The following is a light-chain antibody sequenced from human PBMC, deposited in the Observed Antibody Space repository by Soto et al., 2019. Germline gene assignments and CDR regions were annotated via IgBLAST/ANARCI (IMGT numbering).Light chain of an antibody. V-gene: IGKV3-15*01. J-gene: IGKJ4*01. CDR1: QSVSSN. Sequence: EILMTQSPATLSVSPGERATLSCRASQSVSSNLAWYQEKPGQAPRLLIYVASTRATDVPDRFSGSGSGTDFTLTISNLQPEDYAVYYCQQYKSWVTFGGGSKVEIK. CDR2: VAS. CDR3: QQYKSWVT.